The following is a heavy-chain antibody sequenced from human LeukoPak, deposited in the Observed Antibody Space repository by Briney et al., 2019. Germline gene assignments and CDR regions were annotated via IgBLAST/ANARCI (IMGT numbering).Heavy chain of an antibody. CDR3: ARDVGGSSGGAKQQLFDY. Sequence: SQTLSLTCAISGDSVSSNSAAWNWIRQSPSRGLEWLGRTYYRSKWCNDYAVSVKSRITINPDTSKNQFSLQLNSVTPEDTAVYYCARDVGGSSGGAKQQLFDYWGQGTLVTVSS. V-gene: IGHV6-1*01. D-gene: IGHD6-6*01. CDR1: GDSVSSNSAA. J-gene: IGHJ4*02. CDR2: TYYRSKWCN.